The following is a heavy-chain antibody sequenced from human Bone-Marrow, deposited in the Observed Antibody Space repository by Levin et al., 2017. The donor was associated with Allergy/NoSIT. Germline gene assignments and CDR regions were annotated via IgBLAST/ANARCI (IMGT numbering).Heavy chain of an antibody. CDR2: IYGDGST. J-gene: IGHJ3*02. CDR1: GFTVSTHY. D-gene: IGHD2-15*01. V-gene: IGHV3-53*01. Sequence: PGGSLRLSCAASGFTVSTHYMTWVRQAPGKGLEWVSVIYGDGSTYHADSVKGRFTISRDSSKNTLYLQMNSLRAEDTAVYYCAILATTPVWASDIWGRGTVVTVSS. CDR3: AILATTPVWASDI.